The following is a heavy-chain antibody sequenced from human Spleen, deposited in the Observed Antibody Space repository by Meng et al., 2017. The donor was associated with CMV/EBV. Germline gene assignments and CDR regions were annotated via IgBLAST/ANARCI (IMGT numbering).Heavy chain of an antibody. V-gene: IGHV4-38-2*02. CDR3: ARVDPPYGMNV. CDR1: GSFISSGYS. CDR2: IDQSGTT. Sequence: SETLSLTCSVSGSFISSGYSWGWIRQPPGKGLEWMGNIDQSGTTYYNPSLNSRATILLDMSKNQFSLTLSSVTAADTAVYYCARVDPPYGMNVWGQGTTVTVSS. D-gene: IGHD3/OR15-3a*01. J-gene: IGHJ6*02.